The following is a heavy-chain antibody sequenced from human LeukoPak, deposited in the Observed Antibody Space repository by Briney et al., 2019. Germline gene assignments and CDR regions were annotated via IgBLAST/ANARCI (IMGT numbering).Heavy chain of an antibody. CDR2: IYSGGST. V-gene: IGHV3-53*01. CDR1: GFTVSSNY. D-gene: IGHD4-23*01. J-gene: IGHJ4*02. Sequence: GGSLRLSCAASGFTVSSNYMSWVRQAPGKGLEWVSVIYSGGSTYYADSAKGRFTISRDNSKNTLYLQMNSLRAEDTAVYYCARENYGGNFDYWGQGTLVTVSS. CDR3: ARENYGGNFDY.